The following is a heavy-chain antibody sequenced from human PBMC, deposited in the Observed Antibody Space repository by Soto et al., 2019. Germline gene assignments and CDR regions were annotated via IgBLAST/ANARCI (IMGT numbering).Heavy chain of an antibody. V-gene: IGHV4-59*08. CDR3: ARALSGYSYGPLDS. CDR2: IFYIGST. Sequence: SETLSLTCTVSGGSISNYYWSWIRQPPGKELEWIGHIFYIGSTKYSPALQSRVTISVDTSKNQFSLKLSSVTAADTAVYYCARALSGYSYGPLDSWGQGTLVTVSS. CDR1: GGSISNYY. D-gene: IGHD5-18*01. J-gene: IGHJ4*02.